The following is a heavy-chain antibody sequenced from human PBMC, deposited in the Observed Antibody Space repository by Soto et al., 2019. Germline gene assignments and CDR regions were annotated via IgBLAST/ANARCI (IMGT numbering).Heavy chain of an antibody. Sequence: ASVNVSCKASGHTFTSHGISWVRQAPGQGLEWMGWISAYNGNTNYAQKLQGRVTMTTDTSTSTAYMELRSLRSDDTAVYYCARDQVYDSSGYYFHSFDYWGRG. CDR1: GHTFTSHG. D-gene: IGHD3-22*01. CDR2: ISAYNGNT. CDR3: ARDQVYDSSGYYFHSFDY. J-gene: IGHJ4*02. V-gene: IGHV1-18*01.